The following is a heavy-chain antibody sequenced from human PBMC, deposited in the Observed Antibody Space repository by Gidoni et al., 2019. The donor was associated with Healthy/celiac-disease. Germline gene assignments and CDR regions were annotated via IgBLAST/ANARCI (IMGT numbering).Heavy chain of an antibody. CDR3: AGGRATRKYYFDY. Sequence: VQLQESGPGLVNPSETLCLTGTVSVGSISSYYWSWIRQPPGKGLEWIGYIYYSGSTNYNPSLKSRVIISVDTSTNQFSLKLSSVTAADTAVYYCAGGRATRKYYFDYWGQGTLVTVSS. V-gene: IGHV4-59*01. D-gene: IGHD3-16*01. CDR2: IYYSGST. CDR1: VGSISSYY. J-gene: IGHJ4*02.